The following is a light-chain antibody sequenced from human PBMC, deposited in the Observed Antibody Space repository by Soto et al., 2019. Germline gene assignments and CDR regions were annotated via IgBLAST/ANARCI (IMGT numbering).Light chain of an antibody. CDR2: DVT. CDR3: SSYTSRSTLVA. CDR1: SSDVGGYNY. Sequence: QSALTQPRSVSGSPGQSVTISCTGTSSDVGGYNYVSWYQQHPGKAPKLIIYDVTTRPSGVSDRFSGSKSGNTASLTISRLQTEDEADYYCSSYTSRSTLVAFGGGTQLTVL. J-gene: IGLJ2*01. V-gene: IGLV2-14*01.